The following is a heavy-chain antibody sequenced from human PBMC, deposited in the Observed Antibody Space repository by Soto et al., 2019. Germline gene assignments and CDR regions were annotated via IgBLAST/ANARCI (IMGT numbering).Heavy chain of an antibody. CDR1: GGTFSSYA. CDR3: ARGAMVRGVTYGMDV. Sequence: SVKVSCKASGGTFSSYAISWVRQAPGQGLEWMGGIIPIFGTANYAQKFQGRVMITADESTSTAYMELSSLRSEDTAVYYCARGAMVRGVTYGMDVWGQGTTVTVSS. V-gene: IGHV1-69*13. CDR2: IIPIFGTA. J-gene: IGHJ6*02. D-gene: IGHD3-10*01.